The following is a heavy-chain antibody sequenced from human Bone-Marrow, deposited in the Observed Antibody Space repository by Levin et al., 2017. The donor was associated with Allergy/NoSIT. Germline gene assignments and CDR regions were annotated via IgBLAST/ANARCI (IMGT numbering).Heavy chain of an antibody. CDR2: IYPGDSDT. CDR1: GYSFTSYW. Sequence: ASVKVSCKGSGYSFTSYWIGWVRQMPGKGLEWMGIIYPGDSDTRYSPSFQGQVTISADKSISTAYLQWSSLKASDTAMYYCARYGGSSTSSPTDYYMDGWGKGTTVTVSS. J-gene: IGHJ6*03. D-gene: IGHD2-2*01. V-gene: IGHV5-51*01. CDR3: ARYGGSSTSSPTDYYMDG.